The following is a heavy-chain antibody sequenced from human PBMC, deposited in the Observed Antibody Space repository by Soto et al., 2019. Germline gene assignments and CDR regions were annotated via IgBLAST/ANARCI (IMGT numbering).Heavy chain of an antibody. CDR2: ISFDGTAT. CDR3: VRDRRLRGHPFDI. D-gene: IGHD3-10*01. J-gene: IGHJ3*02. Sequence: EVQLVESGGGLVQPGGSLRLSCAASGFSFSSSWMHWVRQAPGKGLVWVSRISFDGTATTSADAVKGRFIISSDNATNTLVLQLHNLRADDTAMYYCVRDRRLRGHPFDIWGQGTCVSVSS. CDR1: GFSFSSSW. V-gene: IGHV3-74*03.